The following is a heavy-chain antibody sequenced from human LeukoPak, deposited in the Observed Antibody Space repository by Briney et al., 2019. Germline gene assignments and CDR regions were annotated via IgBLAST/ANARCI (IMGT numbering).Heavy chain of an antibody. CDR1: GYTFTGYY. V-gene: IGHV1-2*02. Sequence: GASVKVSCKASGYTFTGYYMHWVRQAPGQGLEWMGWINPNSGGTNYAQKFQGRVTMTRDTSISTAYMELSRLRSDDTAVYYCARDKPPYSSAWYREDWFDPWGQGTLVTVSS. D-gene: IGHD6-19*01. CDR3: ARDKPPYSSAWYREDWFDP. CDR2: INPNSGGT. J-gene: IGHJ5*02.